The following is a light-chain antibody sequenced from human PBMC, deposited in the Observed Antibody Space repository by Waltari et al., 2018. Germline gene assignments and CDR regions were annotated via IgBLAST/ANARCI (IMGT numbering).Light chain of an antibody. CDR1: SSASGGSHS. V-gene: IGLV2-14*03. Sequence: SALTQPDSVSGAPGQSITISCSRISSASGGSHSVPWYQQHPGEAPKVIIYDVTNRPSGVSNRFSGSKSGSSASLTISGLQPEDEADYYCSSFTSSTTGIFGGGTKLTVL. CDR3: SSFTSSTTGI. J-gene: IGLJ2*01. CDR2: DVT.